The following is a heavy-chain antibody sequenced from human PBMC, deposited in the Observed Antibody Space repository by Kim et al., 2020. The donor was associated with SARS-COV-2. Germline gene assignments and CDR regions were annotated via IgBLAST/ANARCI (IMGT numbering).Heavy chain of an antibody. J-gene: IGHJ5*02. CDR2: IYHSGST. V-gene: IGHV4-4*02. CDR3: ASSTLYYGSGIYWWFDP. CDR1: GGSISSSNW. D-gene: IGHD3-10*01. Sequence: SETLSLTCAVSGGSISSSNWWSWVRQPPGKGLEWIGEIYHSGSTNYNPSLKSRVTISVDKSKNQFSLKLSTVTAADTAVYYCASSTLYYGSGIYWWFDPGGQGTLVTVSS.